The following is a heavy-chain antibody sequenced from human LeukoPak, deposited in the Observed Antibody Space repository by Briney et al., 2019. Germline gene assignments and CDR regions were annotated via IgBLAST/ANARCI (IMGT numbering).Heavy chain of an antibody. Sequence: KPSETLSLTCTVSGGSISGYYWSWIRQPPGKGLGWIGYIYTSGSTNYNPSLKSRVTISVDTSKNQFSLRLSSVTAADTAMYFCARAYSRSYSHFDDWGQGTLVTVSS. CDR3: ARAYSRSYSHFDD. CDR1: GGSISGYY. J-gene: IGHJ4*02. CDR2: IYTSGST. D-gene: IGHD1-26*01. V-gene: IGHV4-4*09.